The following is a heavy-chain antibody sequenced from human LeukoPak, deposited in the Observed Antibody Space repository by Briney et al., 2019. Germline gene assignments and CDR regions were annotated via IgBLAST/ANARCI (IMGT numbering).Heavy chain of an antibody. J-gene: IGHJ6*02. CDR2: INHSGNT. CDR3: ATKTPLTYYYNRREVFGLDV. D-gene: IGHD3-22*01. V-gene: IGHV4-34*01. Sequence: KTSETLSLTCAVNVGPFSGYYWSWVRQPPGKGLEWIGEINHSGNTNYNPSLTSRVTISVDSSNSHFSLRLTSVTAADTAVYYCATKTPLTYYYNRREVFGLDVWGQGTTVTVSS. CDR1: VGPFSGYY.